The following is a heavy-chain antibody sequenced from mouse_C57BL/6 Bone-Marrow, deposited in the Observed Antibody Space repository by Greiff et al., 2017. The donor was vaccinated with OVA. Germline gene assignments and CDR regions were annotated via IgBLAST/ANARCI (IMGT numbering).Heavy chain of an antibody. V-gene: IGHV1-82*01. CDR1: GYAFSSSW. Sequence: QVQLQQSGPELVKPGASVKISCKASGYAFSSSWMNWVKQRPGKGLEWIGRIYPGDGDTNYNGKFKGKATLTADKSSSTAYMQLSSLTSEDSAVYFCARVTDYGSSPNYAMDYWGQGTSVTVSS. J-gene: IGHJ4*01. D-gene: IGHD1-1*01. CDR3: ARVTDYGSSPNYAMDY. CDR2: IYPGDGDT.